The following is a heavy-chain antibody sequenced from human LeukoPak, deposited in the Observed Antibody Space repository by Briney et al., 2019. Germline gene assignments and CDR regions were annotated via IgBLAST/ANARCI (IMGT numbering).Heavy chain of an antibody. CDR1: GFTFSSYW. CDR3: ARGPHHGIAVAGTYYFDY. Sequence: PGGSLRLSCAASGFTFSSYWMSWVRQAPGKGLEWVANIKQDGSEKYYVDSVKGRFTISRDNAKNSLYLQMNSLRAEDTAVYYCARGPHHGIAVAGTYYFDYWGQGTLVTVSS. D-gene: IGHD6-19*01. V-gene: IGHV3-7*01. J-gene: IGHJ4*02. CDR2: IKQDGSEK.